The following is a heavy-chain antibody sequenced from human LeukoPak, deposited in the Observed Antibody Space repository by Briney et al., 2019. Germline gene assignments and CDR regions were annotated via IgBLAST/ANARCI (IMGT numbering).Heavy chain of an antibody. V-gene: IGHV4-34*01. J-gene: IGHJ4*02. D-gene: IGHD1-1*01. CDR3: ARSVAPGTTGTTLGIDY. Sequence: SETLSLTCAVYGGSFSGYYWSWIRQPPGKGLEWFGEINHSGSTNYNPSLKSRVTISVDTSKNQFSLKLSSVTAADTAVYYCARSVAPGTTGTTLGIDYWGQGTLVTVSS. CDR2: INHSGST. CDR1: GGSFSGYY.